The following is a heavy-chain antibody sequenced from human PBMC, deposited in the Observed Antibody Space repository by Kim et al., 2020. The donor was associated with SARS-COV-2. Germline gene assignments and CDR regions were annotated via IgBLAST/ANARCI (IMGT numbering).Heavy chain of an antibody. CDR2: ISSSGSYI. Sequence: GGSLRLSCAASGFTFSDYYMTWIRQAPGKGLEWLAYISSSGSYIVYADSVKGRFSISRDNAKKSLYLQMNSLRAEDTAVYYCARVSSGSSSWYWFDAWGQRTLVTVSS. J-gene: IGHJ5*02. D-gene: IGHD6-13*01. CDR1: GFTFSDYY. V-gene: IGHV3-11*05. CDR3: ARVSSGSSSWYWFDA.